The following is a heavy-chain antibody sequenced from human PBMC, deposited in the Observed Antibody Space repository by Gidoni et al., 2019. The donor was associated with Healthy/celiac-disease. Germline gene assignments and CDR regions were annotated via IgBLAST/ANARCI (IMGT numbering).Heavy chain of an antibody. CDR3: AKDIGYGGTTSYGMDV. Sequence: EVQLVESGGGLVQPGRSLRLSCAASGFTFDDYAMHWVRQAPGKGLEWVSGISWNSGSIGYADSVKGRFTISRDNAKNSLYLQMNSLRAEDTALYYCAKDIGYGGTTSYGMDVWGQGTTVTVSS. D-gene: IGHD4-17*01. CDR2: ISWNSGSI. V-gene: IGHV3-9*01. CDR1: GFTFDDYA. J-gene: IGHJ6*02.